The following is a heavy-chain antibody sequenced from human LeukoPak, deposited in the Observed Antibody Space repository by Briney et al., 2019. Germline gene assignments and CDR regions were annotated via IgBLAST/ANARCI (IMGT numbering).Heavy chain of an antibody. CDR3: ARDGKETLFAFDP. Sequence: SVKVSYKASGGTFSSYAISWVRQAPGQGLEWMGGIIPIFGTANYAQKFQGRVTITTDESTSTAYMELSSLRSEDTAVYYCARDGKETLFAFDPWGQGTLVTVSS. CDR1: GGTFSSYA. V-gene: IGHV1-69*05. D-gene: IGHD1-1*01. J-gene: IGHJ5*02. CDR2: IIPIFGTA.